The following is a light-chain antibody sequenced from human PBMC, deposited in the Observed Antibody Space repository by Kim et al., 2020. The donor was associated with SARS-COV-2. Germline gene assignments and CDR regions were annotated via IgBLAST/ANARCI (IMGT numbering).Light chain of an antibody. Sequence: SYELTQPPSVSVAPGKTDRITCGGNNIGSKSVHWYQQKPGQAPVLVIYYDSDRPSGIPERFSGSNSGNTATLTISRVEAGDEAAYYCQVGDSSSDHHWV. CDR2: YDS. CDR1: NIGSKS. J-gene: IGLJ3*02. V-gene: IGLV3-21*04. CDR3: QVGDSSSDHHWV.